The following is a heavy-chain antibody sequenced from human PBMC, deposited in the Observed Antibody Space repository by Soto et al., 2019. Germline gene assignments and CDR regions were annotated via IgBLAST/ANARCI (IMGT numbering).Heavy chain of an antibody. CDR2: FYSSGSI. V-gene: IGHV4-31*03. D-gene: IGHD6-19*01. J-gene: IGHJ5*02. Sequence: SETLSLTCFVSGYTITAGGYYWSWIRHHPGKGLEWIGSFYSSGSIIYNPPLRSRVSISGDTSSNQFSMSLTSVTAADTARYYCARMYSSGSGWFHPWGQGTLVTVSS. CDR3: ARMYSSGSGWFHP. CDR1: GYTITAGGYY.